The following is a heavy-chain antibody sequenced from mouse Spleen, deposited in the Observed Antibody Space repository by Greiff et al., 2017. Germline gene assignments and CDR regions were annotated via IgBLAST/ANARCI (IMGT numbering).Heavy chain of an antibody. CDR1: GFTFSDFY. D-gene: IGHD1-1*01. J-gene: IGHJ4*01. CDR2: SRNKANDYTT. V-gene: IGHV7-1*01. Sequence: DVQLVESGGGLVQSGRSLRLSCATSGFTFSDFYMEWVRQAPGKGLEWIAASRNKANDYTTEYSASVKGRFIVSRDTSQSILYLQMNALRAEDTAIYYCARGDYYGSSYGAMDYWGQGTSVTVSS. CDR3: ARGDYYGSSYGAMDY.